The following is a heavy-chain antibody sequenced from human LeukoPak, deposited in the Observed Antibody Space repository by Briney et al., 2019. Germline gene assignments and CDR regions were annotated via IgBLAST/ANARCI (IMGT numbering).Heavy chain of an antibody. D-gene: IGHD1-14*01. CDR1: GFTFSSYA. CDR3: AKRYRYYFDY. V-gene: IGHV3-23*01. CDR2: ISGSGGST. J-gene: IGHJ4*02. Sequence: GGSLRLSCAASGFTFSSYAMSWVRQAPGKGLEWVSAISGSGGSTYCADSVKGRFTISRDNSKKTLYLQMNSLRAEDTAVYYCAKRYRYYFDYWGQGTLVTVSS.